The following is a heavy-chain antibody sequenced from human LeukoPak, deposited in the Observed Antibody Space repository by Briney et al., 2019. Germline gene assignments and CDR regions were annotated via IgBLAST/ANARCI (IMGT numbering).Heavy chain of an antibody. V-gene: IGHV3-21*04. J-gene: IGHJ4*02. Sequence: GGSLRLSCAASGFTFSSYSMNWVRQAPGKGLEWVSSISSSSSYIYYADSVKGRFTISRDNAKNSLYLQMNSLRAEDTAVYYCARGYYDFWSGYSEPYYLDYWGQGTLVTVSS. CDR2: ISSSSSYI. CDR3: ARGYYDFWSGYSEPYYLDY. CDR1: GFTFSSYS. D-gene: IGHD3-3*01.